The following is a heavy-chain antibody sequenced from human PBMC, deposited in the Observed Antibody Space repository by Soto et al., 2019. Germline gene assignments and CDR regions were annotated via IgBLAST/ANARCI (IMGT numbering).Heavy chain of an antibody. CDR2: INSDGSST. CDR3: ARDKVYTTLIDY. J-gene: IGHJ4*02. CDR1: GFTLSSYW. Sequence: GWSLRLSCAASGFTLSSYWMHWVRQAPGKGLVWVSLINSDGSSTSYADSVKGRFTISRDNAKNTLYLQMNSLRVDDTAVYYCARDKVYTTLIDYWGQGTLGTVSS. V-gene: IGHV3-74*01. D-gene: IGHD4-4*01.